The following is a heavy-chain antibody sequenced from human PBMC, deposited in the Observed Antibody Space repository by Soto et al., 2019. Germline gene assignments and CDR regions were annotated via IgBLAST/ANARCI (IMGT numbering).Heavy chain of an antibody. V-gene: IGHV1-69*02. Sequence: SVKVSCKASGGTFSTSTFTWVRQAPGQGLEWMGRTIPLLNVADYAQDFQGRVTITADKSKSTAYMELTSLTSEDTAVYYCARTLYGDNVDYWGQGTLVTVSS. CDR3: ARTLYGDNVDY. CDR1: GGTFSTST. J-gene: IGHJ4*02. D-gene: IGHD4-17*01. CDR2: TIPLLNVA.